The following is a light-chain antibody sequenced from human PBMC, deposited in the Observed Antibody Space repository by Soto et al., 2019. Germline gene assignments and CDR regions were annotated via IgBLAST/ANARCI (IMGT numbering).Light chain of an antibody. Sequence: QTVVTQPPSMSGAPGQRVTISCTGSSSNIEAGYDVHWYQQHPGTAPKLLIFDNNNRPSGVPDRFSGSKSDTSASLAITGLQAEDEADYYCQSFDTSLSGFVVFGGGTKLTVL. CDR1: SSNIEAGYD. J-gene: IGLJ2*01. CDR2: DNN. CDR3: QSFDTSLSGFVV. V-gene: IGLV1-40*01.